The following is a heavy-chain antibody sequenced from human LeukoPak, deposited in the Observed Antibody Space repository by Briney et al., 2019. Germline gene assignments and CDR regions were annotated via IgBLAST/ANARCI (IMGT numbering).Heavy chain of an antibody. V-gene: IGHV3-21*04. D-gene: IGHD5-24*01. J-gene: IGHJ3*01. CDR3: VKDIQLST. CDR2: ISSGSTYI. CDR1: GFTFRSYT. Sequence: GGSLRLSCAASGFTFRSYTMNWVRQAPGKGLEWVSSISSGSTYIYYTNSLKGRFTVSRDDAKNSLYLQMNSLRVEDTAIYYCVKDIQLSTWGVGTMVTVSS.